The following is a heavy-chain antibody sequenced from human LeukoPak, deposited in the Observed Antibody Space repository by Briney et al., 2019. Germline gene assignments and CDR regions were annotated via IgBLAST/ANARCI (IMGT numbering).Heavy chain of an antibody. Sequence: EASVKVSCKASGYTFTSYGISWVRQAPGQGLEWMGWISAYNGNTNYAQKLQGRVTMTTDTSTSTVYMELRSLRSDDTAVYYCARDRGYSNSWPIDAFEIWGQGTMVTVSS. CDR2: ISAYNGNT. V-gene: IGHV1-18*01. J-gene: IGHJ3*02. CDR1: GYTFTSYG. CDR3: ARDRGYSNSWPIDAFEI. D-gene: IGHD6-13*01.